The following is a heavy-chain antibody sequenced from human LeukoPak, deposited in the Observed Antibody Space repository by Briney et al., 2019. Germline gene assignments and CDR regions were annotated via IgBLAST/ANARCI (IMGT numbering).Heavy chain of an antibody. J-gene: IGHJ1*01. CDR2: INPNSGGT. V-gene: IGHV1-2*02. Sequence: ASVKVSCKASGYTFTGYYMHWMRQAPGQGLEWMGWINPNSGGTNYAQKFQGRVTMTRDTSISTAYMELSRLRFDDTAVYYCARAPRVRIAVAELQHWGQGTLVTVSS. CDR3: ARAPRVRIAVAELQH. D-gene: IGHD6-19*01. CDR1: GYTFTGYY.